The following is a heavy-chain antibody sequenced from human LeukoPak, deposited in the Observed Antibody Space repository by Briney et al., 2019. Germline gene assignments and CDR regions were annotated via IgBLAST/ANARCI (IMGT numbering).Heavy chain of an antibody. Sequence: SETLSLTCAVYGGSFSGYYWSWTRQPPGKGLEWIGEINHSGSTNYNPSLKSRVTISVDTSKNQFSLKLSSVTAADTAVYYCARVRYPGSPEYWGQGTLVTVSS. CDR2: INHSGST. V-gene: IGHV4-34*01. D-gene: IGHD3-10*01. J-gene: IGHJ4*02. CDR3: ARVRYPGSPEY. CDR1: GGSFSGYY.